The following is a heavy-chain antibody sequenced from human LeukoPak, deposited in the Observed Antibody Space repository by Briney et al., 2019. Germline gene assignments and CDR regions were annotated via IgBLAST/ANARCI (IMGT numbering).Heavy chain of an antibody. CDR2: MHVGNRE. CDR1: GFTVSSDF. Sequence: PGGSLRLSCAASGFTVSSDFMSWVRQVPGKGLVWVSMMHVGNREYYADSVKGRFTLSRGDSKNTLHLQMNSLTTEDTAVYYCANRGSWGQGTLVTVSS. V-gene: IGHV3-66*02. CDR3: ANRGS. J-gene: IGHJ4*02.